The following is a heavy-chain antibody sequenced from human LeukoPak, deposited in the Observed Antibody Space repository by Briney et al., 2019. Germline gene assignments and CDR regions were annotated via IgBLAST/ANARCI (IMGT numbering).Heavy chain of an antibody. CDR1: GFSFSVYS. D-gene: IGHD3-10*01. Sequence: GGSLRLSCAASGFSFSVYSMTWVRQAPGKGLEWLSYISGSSSPIYYADSVKGRFTISRDNSKNTLYLQMNSLRAEDTAVYYCAKEENYYGSGSYGSDYWGQGTLVTVSS. CDR2: ISGSSSPI. CDR3: AKEENYYGSGSYGSDY. V-gene: IGHV3-48*01. J-gene: IGHJ4*02.